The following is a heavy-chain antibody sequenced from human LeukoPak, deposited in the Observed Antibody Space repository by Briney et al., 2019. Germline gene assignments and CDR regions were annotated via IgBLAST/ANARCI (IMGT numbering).Heavy chain of an antibody. CDR3: ARDQDYFNLGPEFDY. V-gene: IGHV3-7*01. CDR1: GFTFSSYW. D-gene: IGHD2/OR15-2a*01. CDR2: IKQDGSEK. J-gene: IGHJ4*02. Sequence: PGGSLRLSCAASGFTFSSYWMSWVRQAPGKGLEWVANIKQDGSEKYYVDSVKGRFTISRDNAKNSLYLQMNSLRAEDTAVYYCARDQDYFNLGPEFDYWGQGTLVTVSS.